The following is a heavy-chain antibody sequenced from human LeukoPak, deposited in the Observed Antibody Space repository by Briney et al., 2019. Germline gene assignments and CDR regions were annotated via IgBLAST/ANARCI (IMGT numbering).Heavy chain of an antibody. CDR3: AKGAYCGGDCYLGGDWFDP. V-gene: IGHV3-23*01. Sequence: GGSLRLSCAASGFTFSSYAMSWVRQAPGKGLEWVSAISGSGGSTYYADSVKGLFTISRDNSKNTLYLQMNSLRAEDTAVYYCAKGAYCGGDCYLGGDWFDPWGQGTLVTVSS. J-gene: IGHJ5*02. D-gene: IGHD2-21*02. CDR2: ISGSGGST. CDR1: GFTFSSYA.